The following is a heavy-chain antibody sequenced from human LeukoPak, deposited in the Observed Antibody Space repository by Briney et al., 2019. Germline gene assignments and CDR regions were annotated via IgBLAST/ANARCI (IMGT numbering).Heavy chain of an antibody. Sequence: GESLKISCKASGYNFANFWIGWVRQMPGKGLEWMGIIYPDESAIRYSPSFQGQVTISVDKSISTAYLQWRSLKTSDTGIYYCARHTTEWGHIDVAVYGDYWGQGTLVTVSS. D-gene: IGHD1-26*01. CDR3: ARHTTEWGHIDVAVYGDY. CDR1: GYNFANFW. CDR2: IYPDESAI. V-gene: IGHV5-51*01. J-gene: IGHJ4*02.